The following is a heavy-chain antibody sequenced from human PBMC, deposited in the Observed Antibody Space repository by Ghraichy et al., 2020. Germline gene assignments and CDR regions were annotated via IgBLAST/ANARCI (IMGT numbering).Heavy chain of an antibody. CDR2: IIPILGIA. Sequence: SVKVSCKASGGTFSSYAISWVRQAPGQGLEWMGRIIPILGIANYAQKFQGRVTITADKSTSTAYMELSSLRSEDTAVYYCARDIVAVSIVVVPAAAWGQGTLVTVSS. CDR1: GGTFSSYA. CDR3: ARDIVAVSIVVVPAAA. D-gene: IGHD2-2*01. V-gene: IGHV1-69*04. J-gene: IGHJ5*02.